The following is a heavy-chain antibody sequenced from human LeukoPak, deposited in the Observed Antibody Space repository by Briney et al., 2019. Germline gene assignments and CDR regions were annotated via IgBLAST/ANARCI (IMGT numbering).Heavy chain of an antibody. CDR1: GFTFSIYA. CDR2: IGGSSDST. D-gene: IGHD1-26*01. Sequence: GESLRLSCAASGFTFSIYAMSWVRQAPGKGLEWVSGIGGSSDSTYYADSVKGRFTISRDNSKNTLYLQMNSLKAEDTAVYYCANQVGATFNWGQGTLVTVSS. J-gene: IGHJ4*02. CDR3: ANQVGATFN. V-gene: IGHV3-23*01.